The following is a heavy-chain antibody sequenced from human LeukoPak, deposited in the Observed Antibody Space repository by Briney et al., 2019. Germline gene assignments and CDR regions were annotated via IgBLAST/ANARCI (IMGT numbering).Heavy chain of an antibody. V-gene: IGHV1-2*02. CDR2: INPNSGGT. J-gene: IGHJ5*02. CDR1: GYTFTGYY. Sequence: ASVKVPCKASGYTFTGYYMHWVRQAPGQGLEWMGWINPNSGGTNYAQKFQGRVTMTRDTSISTAYMELSRLRSDDTAVYYCASPLSGSGWYGGFDPWGQGTLVTVSS. D-gene: IGHD6-19*01. CDR3: ASPLSGSGWYGGFDP.